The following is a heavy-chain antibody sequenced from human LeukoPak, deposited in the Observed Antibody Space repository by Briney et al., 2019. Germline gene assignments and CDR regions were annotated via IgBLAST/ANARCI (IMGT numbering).Heavy chain of an antibody. V-gene: IGHV3-13*01. J-gene: IGHJ3*02. CDR3: ARPHAPDYGDNGPWAFDI. CDR2: IGTAGDT. D-gene: IGHD4-17*01. CDR1: GFTFSSYD. Sequence: GGSLRLSCAASGFTFSSYDMHWVRQATGKGLEWVSTIGTAGDTYYPGSVKGRFTISRENAKNSLYLQMNSLRAGDTAVYYCARPHAPDYGDNGPWAFDIWGQGTMVTVSS.